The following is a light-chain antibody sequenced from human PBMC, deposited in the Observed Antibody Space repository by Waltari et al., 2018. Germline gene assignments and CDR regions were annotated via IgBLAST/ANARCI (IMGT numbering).Light chain of an antibody. Sequence: QSALTQPPSASGSPGQSVTISCTGTGSGGSVSWYQQHPGKAPKLLIYAVNRRPSGVPDRXSGSXSGDSASLTVSGLQAEDEGDYCCSSDAVSNNFYDFGTGTKVTVL. CDR1: GSGGS. CDR3: SSDAVSNNFYD. CDR2: AVN. J-gene: IGLJ1*01. V-gene: IGLV2-8*01.